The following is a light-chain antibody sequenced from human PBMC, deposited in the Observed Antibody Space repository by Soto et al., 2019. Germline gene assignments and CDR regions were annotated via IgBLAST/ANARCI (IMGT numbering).Light chain of an antibody. CDR2: KAS. J-gene: IGKJ4*01. CDR3: QQYDSYPLT. Sequence: DIQMTQSPATLSASVGDRVIITCRASQSISSWLAWYQQKPGKAPKLLIYKASSLESAVPSRFSCCGSGTEFSLTISSLQPDDFATYHCQQYDSYPLTFGGGTKVEIK. CDR1: QSISSW. V-gene: IGKV1-5*03.